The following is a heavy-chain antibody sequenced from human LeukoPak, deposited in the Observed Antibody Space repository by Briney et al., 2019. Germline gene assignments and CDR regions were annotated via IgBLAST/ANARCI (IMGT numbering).Heavy chain of an antibody. D-gene: IGHD6-13*01. J-gene: IGHJ6*03. V-gene: IGHV4-4*02. CDR2: IYHSGST. CDR1: GGSINSNNW. Sequence: SGTLSLTCAVSGGSINSNNWWSWVRQPPGKGLEWIGEIYHSGSTNYNPSLKSRVTISVDKSKKQFSLKLSSVTAADTAVYYCARDNAPFSIAAADLYYYYYMDVWGKGTTVTVSS. CDR3: ARDNAPFSIAAADLYYYYYMDV.